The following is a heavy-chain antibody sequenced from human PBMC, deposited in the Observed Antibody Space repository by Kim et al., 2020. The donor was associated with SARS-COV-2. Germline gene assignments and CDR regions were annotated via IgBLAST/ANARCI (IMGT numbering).Heavy chain of an antibody. CDR1: GFTFSNAW. Sequence: GGSLRLSCAASGFTFSNAWMSWVRQAPGKGLEWVGHIKSKTDGGTTDYAAPVKGRFTISRDDSKNTLYLQMNSLKTEDTAVYYCTTDPFVAAADTFDYWGQGTLVTVSS. CDR3: TTDPFVAAADTFDY. J-gene: IGHJ4*02. CDR2: IKSKTDGGTT. V-gene: IGHV3-15*01. D-gene: IGHD6-13*01.